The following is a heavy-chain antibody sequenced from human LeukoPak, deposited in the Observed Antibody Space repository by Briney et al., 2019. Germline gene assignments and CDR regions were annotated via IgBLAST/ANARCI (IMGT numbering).Heavy chain of an antibody. V-gene: IGHV3-9*01. CDR1: GFTFDDYA. Sequence: GGSLRLSCAASGFTFDDYAMHRVRQAPGKGLEWVSGISWNSGSIGYADSVKGRFTISRDNAKNSLYLQMNSLRAEDTALYYCAKASYGDYANFDYWGQGTLVTVSS. CDR3: AKASYGDYANFDY. J-gene: IGHJ4*02. D-gene: IGHD4-17*01. CDR2: ISWNSGSI.